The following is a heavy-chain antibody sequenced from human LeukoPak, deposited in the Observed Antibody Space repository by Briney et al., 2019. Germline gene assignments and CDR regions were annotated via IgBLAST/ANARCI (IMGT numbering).Heavy chain of an antibody. D-gene: IGHD1-26*01. Sequence: SETLSLTCTVSGGSISSSSYYWGWIRQPPGKGLEWIGSIYYSGSTYYNPSLKSRVTISVDTSKNQFSLKLSSVTAADTAVYYCARARGATSYFFDYWGQGTLVTVSS. J-gene: IGHJ4*02. CDR1: GGSISSSSYY. CDR3: ARARGATSYFFDY. CDR2: IYYSGST. V-gene: IGHV4-39*07.